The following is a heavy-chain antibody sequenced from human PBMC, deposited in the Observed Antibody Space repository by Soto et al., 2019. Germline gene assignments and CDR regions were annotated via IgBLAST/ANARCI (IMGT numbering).Heavy chain of an antibody. Sequence: QVQLQESGPGLVKPSGTLSLTCAVSGDSVSSPYYWCWVRQPPGKGLEWIGEVFHTGTTSYNPSLRSRVTISMDKSINQSSLDLSSVPAADTAVYYCARSAGWYAVHSWGPGTLVIVSS. D-gene: IGHD6-19*01. CDR3: ARSAGWYAVHS. J-gene: IGHJ4*02. V-gene: IGHV4-4*02. CDR1: GDSVSSPYY. CDR2: VFHTGTT.